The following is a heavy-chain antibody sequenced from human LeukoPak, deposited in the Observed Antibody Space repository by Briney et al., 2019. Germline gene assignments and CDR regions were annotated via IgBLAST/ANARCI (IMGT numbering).Heavy chain of an antibody. CDR3: AKDSTRWAFDF. D-gene: IGHD2-15*01. J-gene: IGHJ3*01. Sequence: PGGSLRLSCAASGFIFSNYGMHWVRQTPGKGLEWVAFVRTDGANNYADSVKGRFIVSRENSKNMVNLQMNNLTVEDTAVYLCAKDSTRWAFDFWGQGTRVTVSS. V-gene: IGHV3-30*02. CDR2: VRTDGAN. CDR1: GFIFSNYG.